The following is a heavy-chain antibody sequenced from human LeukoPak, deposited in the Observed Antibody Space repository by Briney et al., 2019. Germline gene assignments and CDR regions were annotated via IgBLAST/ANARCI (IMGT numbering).Heavy chain of an antibody. J-gene: IGHJ4*02. CDR1: GFTVSSNY. Sequence: PGGSLRLSCAASGFTVSSNYMSWVRQAPGKGLEWVSAISGSGGSTYYADSVKGRFTISRDNSKNTLYLQMNSLRAEDTAVYYCAKVGLYYYDSSGYYLDPQGFDYWGQGTLVTVSS. CDR2: ISGSGGST. V-gene: IGHV3-23*01. CDR3: AKVGLYYYDSSGYYLDPQGFDY. D-gene: IGHD3-22*01.